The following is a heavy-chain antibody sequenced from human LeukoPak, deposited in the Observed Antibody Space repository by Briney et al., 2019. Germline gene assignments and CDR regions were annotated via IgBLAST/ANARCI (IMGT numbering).Heavy chain of an antibody. CDR2: ISGNGYNT. D-gene: IGHD3-10*01. CDR3: AKGVRLWFAFYFDY. V-gene: IGHV3-23*01. CDR1: GFTLGGYA. Sequence: PGESLRLSCAGPGFTLGGYAMSWVRQAPGKGLEWVSAISGNGYNTYYADSVKGRFTISSESSGNTLYLQMHNLRAEDTAVYYCAKGVRLWFAFYFDYWGQGTLVTVSS. J-gene: IGHJ4*02.